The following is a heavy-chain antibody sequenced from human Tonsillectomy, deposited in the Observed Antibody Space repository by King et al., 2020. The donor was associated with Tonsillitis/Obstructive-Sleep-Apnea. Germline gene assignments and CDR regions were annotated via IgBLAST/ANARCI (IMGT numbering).Heavy chain of an antibody. CDR3: ARNTLRGAAPNY. J-gene: IGHJ4*02. CDR1: GFTFSTYG. V-gene: IGHV3-33*01. CDR2: ILYDGSNK. D-gene: IGHD3-10*01. Sequence: VQLVESGGGVVQPGGSLRLSCAASGFTFSTYGMHWVRQAPGKGLEGGADILYDGSNKDYAESVKGRFTISRDNSNNTLYLQMNSLRPEDTAVYYCARNTLRGAAPNYWGQGTLVTVSS.